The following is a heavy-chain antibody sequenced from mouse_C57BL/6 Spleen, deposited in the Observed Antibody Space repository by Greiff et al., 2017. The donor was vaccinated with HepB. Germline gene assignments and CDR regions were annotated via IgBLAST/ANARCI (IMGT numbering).Heavy chain of an antibody. V-gene: IGHV10-1*01. Sequence: EADGGLVQPKGSLKLSCAASGFSFNTYAMNWVRQAPGKGLEWVARIRSKSNNYATYYADSVKDRFTISRDESESMLYLQMNNLKTEDTAMYYCVRHSYFDVWGTGTTVTVSS. CDR3: VRHSYFDV. CDR2: IRSKSNNYAT. CDR1: GFSFNTYA. J-gene: IGHJ1*03.